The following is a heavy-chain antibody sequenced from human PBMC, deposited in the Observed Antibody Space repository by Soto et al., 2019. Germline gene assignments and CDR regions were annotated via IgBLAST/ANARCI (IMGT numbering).Heavy chain of an antibody. Sequence: EVQLVESGGGLVQPGGSLRLSCAASGFTVSSNYMTWVRQAPGKGLEWVSNIYSGGTTSYADSVKGRFTISRDNSKNTLFLHRNSLIDDDTAVYYCGSGGWGNYRWGQGTLVTVSS. J-gene: IGHJ4*02. D-gene: IGHD3-16*01. CDR1: GFTVSSNY. V-gene: IGHV3-66*01. CDR3: GSGGWGNYR. CDR2: IYSGGTT.